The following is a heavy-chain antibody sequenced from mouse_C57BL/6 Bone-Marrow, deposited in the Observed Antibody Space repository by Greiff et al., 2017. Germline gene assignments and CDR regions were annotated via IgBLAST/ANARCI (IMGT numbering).Heavy chain of an antibody. Sequence: VQLKQSGPVLVKPGASVKMSCKASGYTFTDYYMNWVKQSHGKSLEWIGVINPYNGGTSYNQKFKGKATLTVDKSSSTAYMELNSLTSEDSAVYYCARSLPYWYFDVWGTGTTVTVSS. D-gene: IGHD2-10*01. CDR1: GYTFTDYY. CDR3: ARSLPYWYFDV. V-gene: IGHV1-19*01. CDR2: INPYNGGT. J-gene: IGHJ1*03.